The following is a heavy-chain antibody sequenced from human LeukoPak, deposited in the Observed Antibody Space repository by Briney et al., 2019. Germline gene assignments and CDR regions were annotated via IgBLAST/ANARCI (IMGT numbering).Heavy chain of an antibody. Sequence: SETPSLTCTVSGGSISSYYWSWIRQPPGKGLEWIGYIYYSGSTNYNPSLKSRVTISVDTSKNQFSLKLSSVTAADTAVYYRARRIAAAGTRAFDIWGQGTMVTVSS. CDR1: GGSISSYY. CDR3: ARRIAAAGTRAFDI. D-gene: IGHD6-13*01. CDR2: IYYSGST. J-gene: IGHJ3*02. V-gene: IGHV4-59*08.